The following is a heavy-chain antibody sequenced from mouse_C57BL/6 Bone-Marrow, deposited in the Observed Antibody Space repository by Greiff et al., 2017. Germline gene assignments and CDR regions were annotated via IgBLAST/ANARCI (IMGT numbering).Heavy chain of an antibody. CDR1: GYTFTSYW. J-gene: IGHJ3*01. CDR3: ARDYVSSYEAWFAY. Sequence: VQLQQPGAELVMPGASVKLSCKASGYTFTSYWMHWVKQRPGQGLEWIGEIDPSDSYTNYNQKFKGKSTLTVDKSSSTAYMQLSSLTSEDSAVYYCARDYVSSYEAWFAYWGQGTLVTVSA. CDR2: IDPSDSYT. V-gene: IGHV1-69*01. D-gene: IGHD1-1*01.